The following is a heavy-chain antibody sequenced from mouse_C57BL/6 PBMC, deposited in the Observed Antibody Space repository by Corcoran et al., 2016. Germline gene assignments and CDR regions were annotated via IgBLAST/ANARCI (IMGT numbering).Heavy chain of an antibody. CDR3: ARKEGYFDY. CDR2: ISYDGSN. V-gene: IGHV3-6*01. CDR1: GYSITRGYY. Sequence: DVQLQESGPGLVKPSQSLSLTCSVTGYSITRGYYWNWIRKFPGNKLEWMGYISYDGSNNYNPSLKNRISITRDTSKNQFFLKLNSVTTEDTATYYCARKEGYFDYWGQGTTLTVSS. J-gene: IGHJ2*01.